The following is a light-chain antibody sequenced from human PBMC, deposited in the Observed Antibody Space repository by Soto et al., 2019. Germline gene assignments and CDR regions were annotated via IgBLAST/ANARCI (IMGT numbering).Light chain of an antibody. Sequence: QSVLTQPPSVSGAPGQRVTISCTGSSSNIGAGFDVHWYQQLPGTAPKLLIYGNINRPSGVPDRFSGSKSGTSASLAITRLKSEDEADYYCLSYDTSLSASVFGGGTQLTVL. V-gene: IGLV1-40*01. CDR1: SSNIGAGFD. CDR3: LSYDTSLSASV. CDR2: GNI. J-gene: IGLJ7*01.